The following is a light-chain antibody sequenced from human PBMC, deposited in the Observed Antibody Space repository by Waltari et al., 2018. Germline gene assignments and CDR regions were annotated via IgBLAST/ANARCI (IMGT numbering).Light chain of an antibody. CDR3: QQYNNWPPYT. CDR1: QSVSSN. CDR2: GVS. V-gene: IGKV3-15*01. Sequence: EIVLTEAPATLSLSPGERATLSCRACQSVSSNLAWYQQKPGQSPRLLIYGVSIRVTGIPDRFSGSGSGTEFTLTISSLQAEDPAVYYCQQYNNWPPYTFGHGTKLEI. J-gene: IGKJ2*01.